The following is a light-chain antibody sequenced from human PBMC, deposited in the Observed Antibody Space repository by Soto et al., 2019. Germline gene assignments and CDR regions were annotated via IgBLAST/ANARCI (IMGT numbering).Light chain of an antibody. J-gene: IGLJ2*01. Sequence: QLVLTQSPYASASLGASVKLTCTLSSGHSDYGIAWHQQQPDKGPRYLMKLHRDGSHNKGVGIPDRFSSSNSGAERYLIISSLQSDDEAYYYCQTWDTVVVFGGWTKQTVL. CDR2: LHRDGSH. CDR1: SGHSDYG. V-gene: IGLV4-69*01. CDR3: QTWDTVVV.